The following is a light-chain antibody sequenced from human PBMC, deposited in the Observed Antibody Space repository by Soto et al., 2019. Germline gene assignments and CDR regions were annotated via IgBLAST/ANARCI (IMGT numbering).Light chain of an antibody. CDR1: QSISSN. CDR3: QQYNNWPPYT. CDR2: GAS. J-gene: IGKJ2*01. V-gene: IGKV3-15*01. Sequence: EIVMTQSPATLSVSPGERATLSCRSSQSISSNLAWYQQKPGQAPRLLIYGASTRATGIPARFSGSGSGTEFTLTISSLHSEDFADYYCQQYNNWPPYTFGQGTKLEIK.